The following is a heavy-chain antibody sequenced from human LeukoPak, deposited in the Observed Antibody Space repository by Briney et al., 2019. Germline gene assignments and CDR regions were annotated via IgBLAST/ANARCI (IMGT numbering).Heavy chain of an antibody. CDR2: ISGSGGST. Sequence: TGGSLRLSCAASGFTFSSYDMNWVRQAPGKGLEWVSAISGSGGSTYYADSVKGRFTISRDNSKNTLFLQMNTLRAEDTAAYYCAKMVSAALPPSLDFWGQGTLVTVSS. V-gene: IGHV3-23*01. CDR3: AKMVSAALPPSLDF. CDR1: GFTFSSYD. D-gene: IGHD2-15*01. J-gene: IGHJ4*02.